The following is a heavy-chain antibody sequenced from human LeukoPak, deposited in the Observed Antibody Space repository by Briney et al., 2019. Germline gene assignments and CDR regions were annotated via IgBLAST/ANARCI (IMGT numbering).Heavy chain of an antibody. CDR3: AASRFDWLSGFDY. CDR1: GGSISSGDYY. D-gene: IGHD3-9*01. Sequence: SETLSLTCTVSGGSISSGDYYWSWIRQPPGKGLEWIGYIYYSGSTYYNPSLKSRVTISVDTSKNQFSLKLSSVTAADTAVYYCAASRFDWLSGFDYWGQGTLVTVSS. J-gene: IGHJ4*02. V-gene: IGHV4-30-4*01. CDR2: IYYSGST.